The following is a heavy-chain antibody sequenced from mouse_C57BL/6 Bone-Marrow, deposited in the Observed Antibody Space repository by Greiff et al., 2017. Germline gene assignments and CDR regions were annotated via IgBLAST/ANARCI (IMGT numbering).Heavy chain of an antibody. CDR1: GFNIKDDY. V-gene: IGHV14-4*01. CDR3: TTHDGYSYYFDY. D-gene: IGHD2-3*01. CDR2: IDPENGDT. Sequence: VQLQQSGAELVRPGASVKLSCTASGFNIKDDYMHWVKQRPEQGLEWIGWIDPENGDTEYASKFQGKATITAVTSSNTAYLQLSSLTSEDTAVYYCTTHDGYSYYFDYWGQGTTLTVSS. J-gene: IGHJ2*01.